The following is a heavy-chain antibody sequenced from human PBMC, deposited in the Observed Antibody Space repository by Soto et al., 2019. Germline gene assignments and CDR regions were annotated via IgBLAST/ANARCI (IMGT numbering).Heavy chain of an antibody. CDR2: IYWDDDK. V-gene: IGHV2-5*02. D-gene: IGHD3-10*01. Sequence: QITLKESGPPLVKPTQTLTLTCTFSGFSLTTSGASVGWVRQPPGKALEWLALIYWDDDKRYSPSLKSRLTITKDTSKNQVVLTMTNMDPVDTATYYCAYDNYYASWSLFDNWGQGTLVTVSS. J-gene: IGHJ4*02. CDR3: AYDNYYASWSLFDN. CDR1: GFSLTTSGAS.